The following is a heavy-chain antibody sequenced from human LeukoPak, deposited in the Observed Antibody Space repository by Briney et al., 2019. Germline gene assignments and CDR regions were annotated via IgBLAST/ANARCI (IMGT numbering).Heavy chain of an antibody. J-gene: IGHJ6*04. V-gene: IGHV3-11*06. D-gene: IGHD3-10*01. CDR3: ARDGDPNLWFEESSGMDV. CDR1: GFTFSDYY. CDR2: ISSSSSYT. Sequence: PGGSLRLSCAASGFTFSDYYMSWIRQAPGKGLEWVSYISSSSSYTNYADSVKGRFTISRDNAKNSLYLQMNSLRAEDTAVYYCARDGDPNLWFEESSGMDVWGKGTTVTVSS.